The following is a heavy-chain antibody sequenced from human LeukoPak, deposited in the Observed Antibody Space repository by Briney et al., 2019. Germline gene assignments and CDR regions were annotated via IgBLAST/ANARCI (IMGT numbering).Heavy chain of an antibody. CDR2: IIPIFGTA. Sequence: GASVKVSCKASGGTFSSYAISWVRQAPGQGLEWMGGIIPIFGTANYAQKFQGRVTITTDESTSTAYMELSSLRSEDTAVYYCARAALNYYDSSAIDYWGQGTLVTVSS. D-gene: IGHD3-22*01. V-gene: IGHV1-69*05. CDR3: ARAALNYYDSSAIDY. J-gene: IGHJ4*02. CDR1: GGTFSSYA.